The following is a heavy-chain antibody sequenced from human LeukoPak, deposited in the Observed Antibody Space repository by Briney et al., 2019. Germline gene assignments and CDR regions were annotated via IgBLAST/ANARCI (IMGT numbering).Heavy chain of an antibody. CDR1: GFTFSSYSMN. V-gene: IGHV4-39*01. Sequence: GSLRLSCAASGFTFSSYSMNWVRQAPGKGLEWIGSIYYSGSTYYNPSLKSRVTISVDTSKNQFSLKLSSVTAADTAVYYCARQVRAPGFFDYWGQGTLVTVSS. J-gene: IGHJ4*02. CDR2: IYYSGST. D-gene: IGHD4/OR15-4a*01. CDR3: ARQVRAPGFFDY.